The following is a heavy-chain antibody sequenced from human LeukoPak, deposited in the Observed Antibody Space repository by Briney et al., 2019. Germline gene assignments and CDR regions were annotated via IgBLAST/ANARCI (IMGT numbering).Heavy chain of an antibody. J-gene: IGHJ3*02. D-gene: IGHD6-19*01. Sequence: SETLSLTCTVSGGSISSYYWSWIRQPPGKGLEWIGYIYYSGSTNYNPSLKSRVTISVDTSKNQFSLKLSSVTAADTAVYYCARQSSGWYLDAFDIWGQGTMVTVSS. V-gene: IGHV4-59*08. CDR3: ARQSSGWYLDAFDI. CDR2: IYYSGST. CDR1: GGSISSYY.